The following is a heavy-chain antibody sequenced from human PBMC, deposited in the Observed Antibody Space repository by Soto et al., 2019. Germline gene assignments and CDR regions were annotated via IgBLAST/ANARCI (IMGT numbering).Heavy chain of an antibody. CDR3: ARESTWRFDY. CDR1: GFTFSGFW. CDR2: TKPDGSEN. D-gene: IGHD3-16*01. V-gene: IGHV3-7*01. J-gene: IGHJ4*02. Sequence: EVLVVESGGGLVQPGGSLRLSCAASGFTFSGFWMTWVRQAPGKGLQWVATTKPDGSENFYVDSVKGRFTISRDNAKNLFFLQMNSRGAEETAVYYCARESTWRFDYWGQGSLVTVSS.